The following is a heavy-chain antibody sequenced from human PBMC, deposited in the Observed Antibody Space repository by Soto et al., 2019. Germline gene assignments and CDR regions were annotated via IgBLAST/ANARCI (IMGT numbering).Heavy chain of an antibody. J-gene: IGHJ4*02. CDR1: GGTFSSYT. V-gene: IGHV1-69*02. Sequence: QVQLVQSGAEVKKPGSSVKVSCKASGGTFSSYTISWVRQAPGQGLEWMGRIILIPGIANYAQKFQGRVTITADKSTTTAYMALSSLRSEVRAVYYCAMEYCSSTSCYRDYWGQGTLVTVSS. CDR3: AMEYCSSTSCYRDY. D-gene: IGHD2-2*02. CDR2: IILIPGIA.